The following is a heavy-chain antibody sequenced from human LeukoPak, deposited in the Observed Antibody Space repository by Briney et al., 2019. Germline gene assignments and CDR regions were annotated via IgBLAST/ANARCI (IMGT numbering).Heavy chain of an antibody. J-gene: IGHJ4*02. V-gene: IGHV3-48*03. CDR3: AKDRGMFLVGYLDY. Sequence: GGSLRLSCAASGFTFSTYEMNWVRQAPGKGLEWVSYISSSGTTIYYADSVKGRFTVSRDNAKNSLFLQMNSLRAEDTAVYYCAKDRGMFLVGYLDYWGQGTLVTVSS. CDR2: ISSSGTTI. CDR1: GFTFSTYE. D-gene: IGHD2-15*01.